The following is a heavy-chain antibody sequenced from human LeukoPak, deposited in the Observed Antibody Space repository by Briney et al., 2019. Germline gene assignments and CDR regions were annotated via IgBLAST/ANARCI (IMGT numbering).Heavy chain of an antibody. Sequence: PGGSLRLSCAGSGFTFSGSAIHWVRQASGKGLEWVGRIRSNYATTYAASMKGRFTISRDDSQNTAYLQINSLKTEDTAVYYCARDRHKLVDIVAGILDYWGQGTLVTVSS. CDR3: ARDRHKLVDIVAGILDY. CDR2: IRSNYAT. CDR1: GFTFSGSA. V-gene: IGHV3-73*01. D-gene: IGHD5-12*01. J-gene: IGHJ4*02.